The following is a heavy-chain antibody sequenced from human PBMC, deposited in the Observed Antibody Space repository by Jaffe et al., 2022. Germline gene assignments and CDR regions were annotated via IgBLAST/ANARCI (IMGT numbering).Heavy chain of an antibody. D-gene: IGHD3-10*01. V-gene: IGHV3-74*01. CDR3: VLLNGPDYGSGSSDY. CDR1: GFTFSSYW. Sequence: EVQLVESGGGLVQPGGSLRLSCAASGFTFSSYWMHWVRQAPGKGLVWVSRINSDGSSTSYADSVKGRFTISRDNAKNTLYLQMNSLRAEDTAVYYCVLLNGPDYGSGSSDYWGQGTLVTVSS. CDR2: INSDGSST. J-gene: IGHJ4*02.